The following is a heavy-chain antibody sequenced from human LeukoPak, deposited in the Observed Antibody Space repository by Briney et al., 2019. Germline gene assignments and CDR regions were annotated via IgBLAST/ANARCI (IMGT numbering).Heavy chain of an antibody. D-gene: IGHD3-9*01. CDR3: ARSFARDSDILTGYYIGDY. J-gene: IGHJ4*02. CDR1: GYTFTSYD. Sequence: AASVKVSCKASGYTFTSYDINGVRQATGQGLEWMGWVSAYDGNTNYAQKLQGRLTMTTDRSTSTAYMELRSLRSDDTAMYYCARSFARDSDILTGYYIGDYWGQGSLVTVSS. V-gene: IGHV1-18*01. CDR2: VSAYDGNT.